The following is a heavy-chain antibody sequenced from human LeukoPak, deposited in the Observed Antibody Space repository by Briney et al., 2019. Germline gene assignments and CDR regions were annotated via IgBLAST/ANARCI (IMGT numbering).Heavy chain of an antibody. D-gene: IGHD6-13*01. CDR3: STLIAASHDAFDI. CDR2: IKSKTDGGTT. J-gene: IGHJ3*02. CDR1: GFTFSNAW. Sequence: PGGSLRLSCAVSGFTFSNAWMSWVRQAPGKGLEWVGRIKSKTDGGTTDYAAPVKGRFTISRDDSKNTLYLQMNSLKTEDTAVYYCSTLIAASHDAFDIWGQGTMVTVS. V-gene: IGHV3-15*01.